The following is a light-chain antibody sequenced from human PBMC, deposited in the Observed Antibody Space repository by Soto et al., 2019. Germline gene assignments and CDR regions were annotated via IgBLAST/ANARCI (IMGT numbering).Light chain of an antibody. V-gene: IGKV3-20*01. CDR2: GAS. CDR3: QPYGSSRWT. CDR1: QSVSSSY. Sequence: EIVLTQSPGTLSLSPGERATLSCRASQSVSSSYLAWYQQKPGQAPRLLIYGASSRDTGIPDRFSGSGSGTDFTRTISRLEPEDFAVYYCQPYGSSRWTSGQGTKVEIK. J-gene: IGKJ1*01.